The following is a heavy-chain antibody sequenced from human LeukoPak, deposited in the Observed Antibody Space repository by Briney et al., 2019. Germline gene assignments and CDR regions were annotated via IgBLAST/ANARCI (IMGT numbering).Heavy chain of an antibody. V-gene: IGHV3-23*01. Sequence: GGSLRLSCAASGFTFSSYAMSWVRQAPGKGLEWVSAISGSGGSTYYADSVKGRFTISRDNFKNTLYLQMNRLRAEDTAVYYCAKGGPSTAYLTTLSFDSWGQGTLVTVSS. CDR2: ISGSGGST. D-gene: IGHD3-22*01. J-gene: IGHJ4*02. CDR1: GFTFSSYA. CDR3: AKGGPSTAYLTTLSFDS.